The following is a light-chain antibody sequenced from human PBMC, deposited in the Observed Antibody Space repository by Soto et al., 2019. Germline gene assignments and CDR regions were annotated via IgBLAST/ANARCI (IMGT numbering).Light chain of an antibody. V-gene: IGKV3-11*01. CDR3: QQRSNWPRIT. CDR1: QSVSSY. J-gene: IGKJ5*01. CDR2: DAS. Sequence: EIVLTQSPATLSLPPVQRSTLSCMPSQSVSSYLAWYQQKPGQAPRLLIYDASNRATGIPARFSGSGSGTDFTLTISSLEPEDFAVYYCQQRSNWPRITFGQGTRLEIK.